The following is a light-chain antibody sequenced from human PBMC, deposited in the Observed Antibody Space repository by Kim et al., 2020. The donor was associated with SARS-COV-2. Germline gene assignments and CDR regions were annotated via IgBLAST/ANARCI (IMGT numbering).Light chain of an antibody. Sequence: WSPGERATLSCRASQSVGNSLAWFQQKPGQAPRLLIFETSNRATGIPARFSGSGSGTGFTLTISSLEPEDFAVYYCQQRYNWPLTFGGGTKVDIK. J-gene: IGKJ4*01. CDR3: QQRYNWPLT. CDR1: QSVGNS. V-gene: IGKV3-11*01. CDR2: ETS.